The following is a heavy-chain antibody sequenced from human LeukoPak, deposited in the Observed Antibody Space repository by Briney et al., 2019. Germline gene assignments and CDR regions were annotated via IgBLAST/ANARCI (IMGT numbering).Heavy chain of an antibody. J-gene: IGHJ6*03. V-gene: IGHV1-46*01. CDR2: ITPSGGTI. CDR1: KYTFTTSY. Sequence: ASVKVSCKPSKYTFTTSYMHWVRQAPGQGLEWMGMITPSGGTIRYAQNFQGRITVTRDTSTSTLYMERSSLRSEDTAVYYCARDPGITMVRGVKDYYMDVWGKGTTVTVSS. CDR3: ARDPGITMVRGVKDYYMDV. D-gene: IGHD3-10*01.